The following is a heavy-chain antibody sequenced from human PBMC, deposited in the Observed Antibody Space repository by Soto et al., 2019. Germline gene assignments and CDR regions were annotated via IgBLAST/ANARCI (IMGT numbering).Heavy chain of an antibody. Sequence: ASVKVSCKASGYTFTSYDINWVRQATGQGLEWMGWMNPNSGGTNYAQKFQGRVTMTRDTSISTAYMELSRLRSDDTAVYYCAREGSSWYVYYYYYGMDVWGQGTTVTVSS. CDR1: GYTFTSYD. J-gene: IGHJ6*02. CDR2: MNPNSGGT. CDR3: AREGSSWYVYYYYYGMDV. D-gene: IGHD6-13*01. V-gene: IGHV1-2*02.